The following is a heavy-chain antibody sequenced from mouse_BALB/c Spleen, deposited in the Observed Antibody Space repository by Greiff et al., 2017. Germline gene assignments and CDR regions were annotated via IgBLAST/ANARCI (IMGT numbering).Heavy chain of an antibody. Sequence: QVQLQQSGPELARPWASVKISCQAFYTFSRRVYFAIRDTNYWMQWVKQRPGQGLEWIGAIYPGNGDTSYNQKFKGKATLTADKSSSTAYMQLSSLTSEDSAVYYCALILTDPHWYFDVWGAGTTVTVSS. V-gene: IGHV1-87*01. J-gene: IGHJ1*01. CDR2: GQGLEWIG. CDR1: YTFS. CDR3: SEDSAVYYCALILTDPHWYFDV. D-gene: IGHD1-1*01.